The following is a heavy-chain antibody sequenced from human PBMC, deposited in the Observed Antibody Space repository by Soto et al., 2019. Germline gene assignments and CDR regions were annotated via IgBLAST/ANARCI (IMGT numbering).Heavy chain of an antibody. Sequence: QVQLQESGPGLVKPSETLSLTCTVSGGSISSYYWSWIRQPPGKGLEWIGYIYYSGSTNYNPPLRSRVTISVDTSKNQFALKPSSVTAAETAVYYCARHVTLADDYWFDPWGQGTLVTVSS. CDR2: IYYSGST. CDR1: GGSISSYY. D-gene: IGHD1-1*01. V-gene: IGHV4-59*08. CDR3: ARHVTLADDYWFDP. J-gene: IGHJ5*02.